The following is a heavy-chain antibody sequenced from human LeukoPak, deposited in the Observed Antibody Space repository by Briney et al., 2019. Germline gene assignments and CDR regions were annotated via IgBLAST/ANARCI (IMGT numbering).Heavy chain of an antibody. J-gene: IGHJ5*02. D-gene: IGHD5-18*01. CDR3: ARGEYNHGRDWFDP. V-gene: IGHV1-2*02. CDR2: INPDSGGT. CDR1: GYSFTDYY. Sequence: ASVKVSCKASGYSFTDYYMHWVRQAPGQGLEWMGWINPDSGGTNYAQKFQGRVTMTRDTSISTAYMELSSLRSDDTAVYYCARGEYNHGRDWFDPWGQGTLVTVSS.